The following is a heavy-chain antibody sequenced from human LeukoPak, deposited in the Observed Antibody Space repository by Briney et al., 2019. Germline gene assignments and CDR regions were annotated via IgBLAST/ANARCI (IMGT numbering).Heavy chain of an antibody. J-gene: IGHJ4*02. CDR1: GFPFETNA. CDR2: IGNTET. V-gene: IGHV3-23*01. CDR3: AKDWIQFNRVFDCFDS. D-gene: IGHD5-18*01. Sequence: GGSLRLSCAPSGFPFETNAMSWVRQAPGKGLEWVAPIGNTETFYADSVTGRFTISRDNSKNTVNLQMNRLRVEDTAIYYCAKDWIQFNRVFDCFDSWGQGTLVTVSS.